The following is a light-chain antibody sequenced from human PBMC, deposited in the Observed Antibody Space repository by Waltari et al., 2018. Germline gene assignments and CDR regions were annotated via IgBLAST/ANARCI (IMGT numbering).Light chain of an antibody. Sequence: EIVLTQSPGTLSLSPGERATLSCRASQSVSNSYLAWYQQKPCQAPRLLIDGVSSRATGIPDRISGSGSGTDFTLTISRLEPEDFAVYYCQQYGSSPWTFGQGTKVEIK. CDR1: QSVSNSY. CDR2: GVS. J-gene: IGKJ1*01. V-gene: IGKV3-20*01. CDR3: QQYGSSPWT.